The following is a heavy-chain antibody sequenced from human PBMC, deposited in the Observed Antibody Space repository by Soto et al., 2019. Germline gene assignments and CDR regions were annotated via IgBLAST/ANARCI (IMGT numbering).Heavy chain of an antibody. CDR3: AKDGRVGAPPSY. Sequence: PGGSLRLSCAASGFNFSSYAMSWVRQAPGKGLEWVSLISASGDGTYYADSVKGRLTISRDNSKNTLYLQMNSLRAEDTTIYYCAKDGRVGAPPSYRGQGTLVTVSS. CDR1: GFNFSSYA. V-gene: IGHV3-23*01. CDR2: ISASGDGT. D-gene: IGHD1-26*01. J-gene: IGHJ4*02.